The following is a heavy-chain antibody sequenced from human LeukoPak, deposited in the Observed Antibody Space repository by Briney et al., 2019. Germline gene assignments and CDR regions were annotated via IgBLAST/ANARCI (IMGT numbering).Heavy chain of an antibody. Sequence: ASVKVSCKASGYTFTGYYMHWVRQAPGQGLEWMGWINPNSGGTNYAQKFQGRVTMTRDTSISTAYMELSRLRSDDTAVYYCASAYSGYDPECFDYWGQGTLVTVSS. V-gene: IGHV1-2*02. CDR1: GYTFTGYY. CDR2: INPNSGGT. J-gene: IGHJ4*02. D-gene: IGHD5-12*01. CDR3: ASAYSGYDPECFDY.